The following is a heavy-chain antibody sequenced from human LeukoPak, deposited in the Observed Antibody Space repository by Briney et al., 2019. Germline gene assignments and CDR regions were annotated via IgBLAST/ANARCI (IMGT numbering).Heavy chain of an antibody. CDR3: AKDRTGYSYGYFLSP. CDR1: GFTFRGYG. Sequence: PGGSLRLSCAASGFTFRGYGMNWVRQAPGKGLEWVSSISSSSSHIYYADSVKGRFTISRDNAKNTLYLQMNSLRAEDTAVYYCAKDRTGYSYGYFLSPWGQGTLVTVSS. D-gene: IGHD5-18*01. V-gene: IGHV3-21*04. J-gene: IGHJ5*02. CDR2: ISSSSSHI.